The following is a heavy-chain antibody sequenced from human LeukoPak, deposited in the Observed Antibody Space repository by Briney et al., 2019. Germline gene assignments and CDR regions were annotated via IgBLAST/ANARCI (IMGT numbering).Heavy chain of an antibody. CDR2: ISGSGGST. D-gene: IGHD2-15*01. J-gene: IGHJ1*01. V-gene: IGHV3-23*01. Sequence: PGGSLRLSCAASGFAFSSYTMSWGRQAPGKGLEWVSAISGSGGSTYNADSVKGRFTISRDNSKSTLYLQMNSLRAEDTAVYYCANGRPCSGGSCYKYFQHWGQGTLVTVSS. CDR3: ANGRPCSGGSCYKYFQH. CDR1: GFAFSSYT.